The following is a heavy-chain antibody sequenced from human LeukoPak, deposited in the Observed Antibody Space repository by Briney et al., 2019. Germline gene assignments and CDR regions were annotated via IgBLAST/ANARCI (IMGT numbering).Heavy chain of an antibody. Sequence: SETLSLTCTVSGGSISSYYWSWIRQPPGKGLEWIGEINHSGSTNYNPSLKSRVTISVDTSKNQFSLKLSSVTAADTAVYYCARGRVYYGSGSYGYWGQGTLVTVSS. D-gene: IGHD3-10*01. CDR1: GGSISSYY. J-gene: IGHJ4*02. CDR3: ARGRVYYGSGSYGY. CDR2: INHSGST. V-gene: IGHV4-34*01.